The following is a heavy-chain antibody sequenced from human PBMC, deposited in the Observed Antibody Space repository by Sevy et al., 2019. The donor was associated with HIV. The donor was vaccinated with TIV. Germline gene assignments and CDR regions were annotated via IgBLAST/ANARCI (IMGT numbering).Heavy chain of an antibody. V-gene: IGHV3-23*01. CDR3: AKGGGGHYDPDEIGYYFYYYNMDV. J-gene: IGHJ6*03. Sequence: GGSLRLSCAVSGFSFDSYGMTWVRQAPGKGLEWVSGISGSGTRTYYADSVKGRFIISRDNSKNTLYLQMNSLRSEDKAIYYWAKGGGGHYDPDEIGYYFYYYNMDVWGKGTTVTASS. CDR2: ISGSGTRT. CDR1: GFSFDSYG. D-gene: IGHD3-22*01.